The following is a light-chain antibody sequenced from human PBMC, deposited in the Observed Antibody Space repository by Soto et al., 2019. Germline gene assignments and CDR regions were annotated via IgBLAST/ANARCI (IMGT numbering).Light chain of an antibody. J-gene: IGKJ5*01. V-gene: IGKV3-20*01. CDR3: QQYGSSPIT. CDR2: GAS. Sequence: SVLPQSPGTLSFSPGERATLSCRASQSVSSRLAWYQQKPGQAPRLLISGASSRATGIPDRFSGSGSATDFTLTISRLEPEDFALYYCQQYGSSPITFGQGTRLEIK. CDR1: QSVSSR.